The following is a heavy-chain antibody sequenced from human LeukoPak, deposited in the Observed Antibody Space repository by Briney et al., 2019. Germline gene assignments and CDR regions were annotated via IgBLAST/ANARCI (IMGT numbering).Heavy chain of an antibody. V-gene: IGHV3-48*01. D-gene: IGHD3-16*01. CDR2: ISSSSSTI. CDR3: ARPDRGGSYSNFDY. J-gene: IGHJ4*02. CDR1: GFTFSSYS. Sequence: GGSLRLSCAASGFTFSSYSMNWVRQAPGKGLEWVSYISSSSSTIYYADSVKGRFTISRDNAKNSPYLQMNSLRAEDTAVYYCARPDRGGSYSNFDYWGQGTLVTVSS.